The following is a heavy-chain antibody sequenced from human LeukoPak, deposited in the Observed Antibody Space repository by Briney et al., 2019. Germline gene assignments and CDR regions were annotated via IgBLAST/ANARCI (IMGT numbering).Heavy chain of an antibody. CDR3: TSSEHYQF. Sequence: ASVKVSCKASGYTFTGYYMYWVRQAPGQGLEWVGWINPNTGATGYAQKFQGRVTMTRDASIATGYMELSSLTSADTAVYYCTSSEHYQFWGQGTLDTVSS. CDR2: INPNTGAT. D-gene: IGHD1/OR15-1a*01. V-gene: IGHV1-2*02. CDR1: GYTFTGYY. J-gene: IGHJ4*02.